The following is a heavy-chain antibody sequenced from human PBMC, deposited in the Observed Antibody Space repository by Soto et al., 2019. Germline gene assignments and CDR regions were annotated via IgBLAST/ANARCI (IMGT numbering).Heavy chain of an antibody. CDR3: ATEGRSGYRNFDF. Sequence: PGGSLRLSCAASGFTFSNYSMNWVRQAPGKGLEWVSYISSRSSTIYYAASVKGRFTISRDNAKKSLFLQMNNLRAEDTALYYCATEGRSGYRNFDFWGQGTLVTVSS. CDR1: GFTFSNYS. CDR2: ISSRSSTI. J-gene: IGHJ4*02. V-gene: IGHV3-48*04. D-gene: IGHD3-22*01.